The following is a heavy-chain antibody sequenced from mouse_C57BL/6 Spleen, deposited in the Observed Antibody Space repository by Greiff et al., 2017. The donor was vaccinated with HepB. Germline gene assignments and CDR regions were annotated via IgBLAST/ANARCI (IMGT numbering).Heavy chain of an antibody. CDR1: GYTFTDYE. J-gene: IGHJ3*01. CDR3: APFDGYYVGGAWFAY. D-gene: IGHD2-3*01. V-gene: IGHV1-15*01. Sequence: QVQLQQSGAELVRPGASVTLSCKASGYTFTDYEMHWVKQTPVHGLEWIGAIDPETGGTAYNQKFKGKAILTADKSSSTAYMELRSLTSEDSAVYYCAPFDGYYVGGAWFAYWGQGTLVTVSA. CDR2: IDPETGGT.